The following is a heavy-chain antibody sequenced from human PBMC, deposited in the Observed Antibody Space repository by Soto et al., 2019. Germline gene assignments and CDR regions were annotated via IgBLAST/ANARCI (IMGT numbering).Heavy chain of an antibody. CDR2: IYYTGNT. CDR1: GVSISTYY. CDR3: ARKPMNTHAFDI. J-gene: IGHJ3*02. Sequence: SETLSLTCTVSGVSISTYYWTWIRQPPGKGLEWIGYIYYTGNTYYNPSLKSRVTISVDTSKNQFSLKLSSVTAADTAVYYCARKPMNTHAFDIWGQGTMVTVSS. V-gene: IGHV4-59*01.